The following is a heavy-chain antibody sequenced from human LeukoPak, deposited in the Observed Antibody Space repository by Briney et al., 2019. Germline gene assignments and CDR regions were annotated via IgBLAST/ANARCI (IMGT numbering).Heavy chain of an antibody. CDR2: ISAYNGNT. J-gene: IGHJ4*02. CDR3: ARGAHYDFWSGDPTYYFDY. CDR1: GYTFTSYG. V-gene: IGHV1-18*01. D-gene: IGHD3-3*01. Sequence: GASVKVSCKASGYTFTSYGISWVRQAPGQGLEWMGWISAYNGNTNYAQKLQGRVTMTTDTSTSTAYMELRSLRPDDTAVYYCARGAHYDFWSGDPTYYFDYWGQGTLVTVSS.